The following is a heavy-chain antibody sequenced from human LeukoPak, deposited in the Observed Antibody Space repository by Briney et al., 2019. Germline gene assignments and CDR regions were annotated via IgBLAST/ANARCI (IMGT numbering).Heavy chain of an antibody. J-gene: IGHJ4*02. CDR3: ARDKFAGRWLQLSYFDY. V-gene: IGHV4-59*12. Sequence: SETLSLTCTVPGGSISSYYWSWIRQPPGKGLEWIGYIYYSGYTNYNPSLKSRVTISVDTSKNKFSLKLSSVTAADTAVYYCARDKFAGRWLQLSYFDYWGQGTLVTVSS. CDR1: GGSISSYY. CDR2: IYYSGYT. D-gene: IGHD5-24*01.